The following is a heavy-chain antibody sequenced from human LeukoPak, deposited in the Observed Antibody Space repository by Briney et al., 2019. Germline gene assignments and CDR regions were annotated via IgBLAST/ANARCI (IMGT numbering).Heavy chain of an antibody. CDR3: ARVRQSSGSYRKVLDY. V-gene: IGHV1-8*01. CDR2: MNPNSGNT. J-gene: IGHJ4*02. CDR1: GYTFTSYD. Sequence: ASVKVSCKASGYTFTSYDINWVRQATGQGLEWIGWMNPNSGNTGYAQKFQGRVTMTRNTSISTAYMELSSLRSEDTAVYYCARVRQSSGSYRKVLDYWGQGTLVTVSS. D-gene: IGHD3-10*01.